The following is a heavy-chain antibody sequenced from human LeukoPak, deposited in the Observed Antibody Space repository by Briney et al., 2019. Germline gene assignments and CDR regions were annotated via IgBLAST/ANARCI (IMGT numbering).Heavy chain of an antibody. V-gene: IGHV1-46*01. CDR3: ARARSYSNFNFDY. D-gene: IGHD4-11*01. CDR1: GYTFTTYY. J-gene: IGHJ4*02. CDR2: INPSGGST. Sequence: ASVKVSCKASGYTFTTYYIHWVRQAPGQGLEWMGIINPSGGSTNYAQKFQGRVTMARDTSTGTVYMDLSSLTSDDTAVYYCARARSYSNFNFDYWGQGTPVTVSS.